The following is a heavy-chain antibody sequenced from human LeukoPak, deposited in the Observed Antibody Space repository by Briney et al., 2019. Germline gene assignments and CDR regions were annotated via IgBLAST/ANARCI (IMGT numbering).Heavy chain of an antibody. D-gene: IGHD1-26*01. V-gene: IGHV1-2*02. J-gene: IGHJ6*03. CDR3: AREGGRDYYYYYYVDV. CDR2: INPNSGGT. CDR1: GYTFTGYY. Sequence: ASVKVSCKASGYTFTGYYMHWVRQAPGQGLEWMGWINPNSGGTNYAQKFQGRVTMTRDTSISTAYMELSRLRSDDTAVYYCAREGGRDYYYYYYVDVWGKGTTVTVSS.